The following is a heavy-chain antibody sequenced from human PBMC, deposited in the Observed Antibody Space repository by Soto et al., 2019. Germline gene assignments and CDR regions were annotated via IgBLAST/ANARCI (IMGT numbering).Heavy chain of an antibody. Sequence: QVQLVESGGGLVKPGGSLRLSCEASGFTFSDYYMSWIRQAPGKGLEWVSYISSSGSTIYYADSEKGRFTISRDNAKDSLYLQMNSLRAEDTAVYYCARDYSSSRYYGMDVWGQGTTVTVSS. D-gene: IGHD6-6*01. V-gene: IGHV3-11*01. CDR1: GFTFSDYY. J-gene: IGHJ6*02. CDR2: ISSSGSTI. CDR3: ARDYSSSRYYGMDV.